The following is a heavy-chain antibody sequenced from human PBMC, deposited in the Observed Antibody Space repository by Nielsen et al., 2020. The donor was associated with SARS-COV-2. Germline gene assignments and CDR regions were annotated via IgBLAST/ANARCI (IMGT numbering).Heavy chain of an antibody. D-gene: IGHD2-15*01. CDR2: ITNTGAE. J-gene: IGHJ6*02. Sequence: GESLKISCAASGFTFSDHYMTWIRQTPGKGLEWISYITNTGAEYYADSVKGRFTISRDNAQSSLYLQMNSLKTEDTAVYYCTHDIGDVWGQGTTVTVSS. V-gene: IGHV3-11*01. CDR1: GFTFSDHY. CDR3: THDIGDV.